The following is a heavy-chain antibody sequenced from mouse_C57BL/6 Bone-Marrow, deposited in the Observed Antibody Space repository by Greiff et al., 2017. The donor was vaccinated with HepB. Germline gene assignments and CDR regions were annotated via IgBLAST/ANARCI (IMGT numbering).Heavy chain of an antibody. CDR3: ATILRYYFDY. CDR1: GYAFSSSW. Sequence: QVQLQQSGPELVKPGASVKISCKASGYAFSSSWMNWVKQRPGTGLEWIGRIYPGAGDTNYNGKFKGKATLTADKSSSTAYMQLSSLTSEDSAVYFCATILRYYFDYWGQGTTLTVSS. V-gene: IGHV1-82*01. D-gene: IGHD1-1*01. CDR2: IYPGAGDT. J-gene: IGHJ2*01.